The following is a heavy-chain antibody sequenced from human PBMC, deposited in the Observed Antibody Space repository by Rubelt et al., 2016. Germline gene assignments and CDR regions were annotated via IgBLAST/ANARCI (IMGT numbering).Heavy chain of an antibody. CDR3: VRESGYKYGDY. D-gene: IGHD5-24*01. J-gene: IGHJ4*02. Sequence: QVQLVQSGAAVKKPGASVKVSCKASGYTFTGYFIHWVRRVPGQGLEWLGRLTPNTGGTNYAETFQARVTMTRDTSISTAYMEGGRLRSGDTAVYYCVRESGYKYGDYWGQGALVTVSS. CDR2: LTPNTGGT. CDR1: GYTFTGYF. V-gene: IGHV1-2*06.